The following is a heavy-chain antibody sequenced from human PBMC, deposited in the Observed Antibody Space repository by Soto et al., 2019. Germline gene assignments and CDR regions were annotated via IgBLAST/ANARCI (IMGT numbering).Heavy chain of an antibody. V-gene: IGHV4-39*01. J-gene: IGHJ4*02. CDR2: LYYSGST. D-gene: IGHD2-15*01. Sequence: QLQLQESGPGLVKPSETLSLTCTVSGGSISSSNYFWGWVRQPPGKGLEWIGSLYYSGSTYYNPSLKSRVTISVDTSKNQFSLKLSSVTAADTAVYYCARLSVVALRHYFDYWGQGTLVTVSS. CDR1: GGSISSSNYF. CDR3: ARLSVVALRHYFDY.